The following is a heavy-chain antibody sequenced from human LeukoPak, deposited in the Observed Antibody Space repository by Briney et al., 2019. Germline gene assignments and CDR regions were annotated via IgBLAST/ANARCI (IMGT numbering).Heavy chain of an antibody. Sequence: GGSLRLSCAASGFTFSSYAMHWVRQAPGKGLEWVAVISYDGSNKYYADSVKGRFTISRDNSKNTLYLQMNSLRAEDTAVYYCARDQMGYGDYGGFDYWGQGTLVTVSS. D-gene: IGHD4-17*01. CDR3: ARDQMGYGDYGGFDY. CDR1: GFTFSSYA. V-gene: IGHV3-30-3*01. CDR2: ISYDGSNK. J-gene: IGHJ4*02.